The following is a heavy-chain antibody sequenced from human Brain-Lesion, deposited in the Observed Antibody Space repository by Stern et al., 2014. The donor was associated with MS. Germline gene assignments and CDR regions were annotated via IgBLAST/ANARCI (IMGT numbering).Heavy chain of an antibody. D-gene: IGHD1-26*01. CDR1: GYTLTEFS. Sequence: QVQLVQSGAEVKKPGASVKVSCKVSGYTLTEFSMHWVRQAPRKGLAWMGGFDPEDGEPISAQKFQGRVPMTDDTSTDTAYMELSSLRSEDTAMYSCATLSPGAGGHYYWHFDYWGQGTLVTVSS. J-gene: IGHJ4*02. V-gene: IGHV1-24*01. CDR3: ATLSPGAGGHYYWHFDY. CDR2: FDPEDGEP.